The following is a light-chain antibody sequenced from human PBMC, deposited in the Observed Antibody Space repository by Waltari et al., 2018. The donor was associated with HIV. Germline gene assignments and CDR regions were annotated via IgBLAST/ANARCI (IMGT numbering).Light chain of an antibody. CDR2: NDN. J-gene: IGLJ3*02. Sequence: QSVLTQPPSASGPPGQRVTHSCSGTRSNIGSNTVNWYQLLPGTAPKLLIYNDNERPSGVPGRFSGSRSGASASLAISGLQPEDEADYYCSSWDDRLNGQGVFGGGTKLTVL. CDR1: RSNIGSNT. CDR3: SSWDDRLNGQGV. V-gene: IGLV1-44*01.